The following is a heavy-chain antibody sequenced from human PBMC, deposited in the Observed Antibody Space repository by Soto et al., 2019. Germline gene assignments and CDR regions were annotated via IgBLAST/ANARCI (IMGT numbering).Heavy chain of an antibody. V-gene: IGHV4-30-2*01. Sequence: QLQLQESGSGLVKPSQTLSLTCAVSGGSINTATHSWSWIRQPPGKGLEWIGYIYHSGSTYYNPSVKGRVAISIDKSNNPSSLGLSSVTATERAVYYCARGGGVTTTGDDYWGQGILVTVSS. CDR1: GGSINTATHS. D-gene: IGHD4-4*01. J-gene: IGHJ4*02. CDR2: IYHSGST. CDR3: ARGGGVTTTGDDY.